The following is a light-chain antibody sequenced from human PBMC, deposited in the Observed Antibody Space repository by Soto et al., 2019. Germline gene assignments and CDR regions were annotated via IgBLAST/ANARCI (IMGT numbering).Light chain of an antibody. Sequence: QSALTQPPSASGSPGQSVTISCTGTSSDVGGYNYVSWYQQHQGKAPTLMIYEVSKRPSGVPDRFSGSKSGNTASLTVSGLQAEDEADYYCSSYAGSKGVFGGGTKLTVL. CDR2: EVS. J-gene: IGLJ2*01. CDR3: SSYAGSKGV. CDR1: SSDVGGYNY. V-gene: IGLV2-8*01.